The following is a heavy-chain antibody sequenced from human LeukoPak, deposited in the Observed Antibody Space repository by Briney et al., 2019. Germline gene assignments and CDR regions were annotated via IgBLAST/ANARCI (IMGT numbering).Heavy chain of an antibody. Sequence: KSSETLSLTCTVSGGSISSSSYYWGWLRQPPGKGLEWIGSIYYSGSTYYNPSLKSRVTISVDTSKNQFSLKLSPVTAADTAVYYCARQHDYGEDYWGQGTLVTVSS. J-gene: IGHJ4*02. D-gene: IGHD4-17*01. CDR2: IYYSGST. CDR3: ARQHDYGEDY. CDR1: GGSISSSSYY. V-gene: IGHV4-39*07.